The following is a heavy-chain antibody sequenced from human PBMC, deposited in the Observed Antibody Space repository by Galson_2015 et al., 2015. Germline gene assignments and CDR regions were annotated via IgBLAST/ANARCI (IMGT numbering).Heavy chain of an antibody. D-gene: IGHD6-13*01. CDR1: GYTFTSYY. CDR2: INPSGGST. J-gene: IGHJ6*02. Sequence: SVKVSCKASGYTFTSYYMHWVRQAPGQGLEWMGIINPSGGSTSYAQKFQGRVTMTRDTSTSTVYMELSSLRSEDTAVYYCARDVGGKGAAAAPYYYYYGMDVWGQGTTVTVSS. CDR3: ARDVGGKGAAAAPYYYYYGMDV. V-gene: IGHV1-46*01.